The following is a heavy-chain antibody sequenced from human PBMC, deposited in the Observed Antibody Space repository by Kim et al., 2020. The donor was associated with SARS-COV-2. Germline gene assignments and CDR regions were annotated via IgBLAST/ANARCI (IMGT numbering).Heavy chain of an antibody. J-gene: IGHJ5*02. D-gene: IGHD5-18*01. Sequence: ASVKVSCKASGYTFINYGISWVRQAPGQGLEWLGWINTDNGLTNYPQNMQGRLTLTTDASANTASMELSSLTFGDTAVYYCVRDQQWLHLFDLWGRGTLVTVSP. CDR2: INTDNGLT. CDR1: GYTFINYG. CDR3: VRDQQWLHLFDL. V-gene: IGHV1-18*01.